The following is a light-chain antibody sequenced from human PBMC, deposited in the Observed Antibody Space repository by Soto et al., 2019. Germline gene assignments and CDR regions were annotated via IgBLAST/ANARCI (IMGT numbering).Light chain of an antibody. CDR2: EVS. J-gene: IGLJ3*02. Sequence: QSALTQPASVSGSPGQSITISCTGTSSDVGGYNYVSWYQQLPGKAPKLMIYEVSNRPSGVSHRFSGSKSGNTASLTISGLQAEDEADYYCSSYTTSRTWVFGGGTKLTVL. CDR3: SSYTTSRTWV. CDR1: SSDVGGYNY. V-gene: IGLV2-14*01.